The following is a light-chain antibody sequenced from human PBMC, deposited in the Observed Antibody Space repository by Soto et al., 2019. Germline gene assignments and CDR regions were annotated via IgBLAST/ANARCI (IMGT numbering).Light chain of an antibody. CDR2: AAS. Sequence: DTRMTQSPPTLPASVGGRVTTTSPGSQDVSRSVGWYQQKPGTAHKLLISAASPLNSGVPSRFSGSGSGTDFTLTIRRLQPEDFATYYCQQINSCPQITCGQGKRLEIK. CDR1: QDVSRS. V-gene: IGKV1-9*01. CDR3: QQINSCPQIT. J-gene: IGKJ5*01.